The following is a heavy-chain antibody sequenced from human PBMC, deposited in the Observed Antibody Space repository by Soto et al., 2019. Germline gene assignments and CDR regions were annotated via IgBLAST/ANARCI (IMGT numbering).Heavy chain of an antibody. CDR3: AKGFSRYFDY. CDR2: ISWDNSIT. CDR1: GFTFDDYA. D-gene: IGHD2-2*01. J-gene: IGHJ4*02. V-gene: IGHV3-9*01. Sequence: EVQLVESGGALVQPGRSLRLSCTASGFTFDDYAMHWVRQAPGKGLEWISGISWDNSITGYADSVKGRFTISRDNDKNSLYLQMNSLRVEDTAFYYCAKGFSRYFDYWGQGTLVTVSS.